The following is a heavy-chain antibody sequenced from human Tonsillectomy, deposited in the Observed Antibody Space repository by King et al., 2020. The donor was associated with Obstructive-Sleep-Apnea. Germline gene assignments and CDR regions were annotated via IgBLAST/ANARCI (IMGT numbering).Heavy chain of an antibody. CDR3: ARLLWFGELHWFDP. J-gene: IGHJ5*02. CDR2: IYYIGST. CDR1: GGSISSHY. D-gene: IGHD3-10*01. Sequence: QLQESGPGLVKPSETLSLTCTVSGGSISSHYWSWIRQPPGKGLEGIGNIYYIGSTNNNPSLKSRVTISVDTSKSQISLKLSSVTAADTAVYYCARLLWFGELHWFDPWGQGTLVTVSS. V-gene: IGHV4-59*08.